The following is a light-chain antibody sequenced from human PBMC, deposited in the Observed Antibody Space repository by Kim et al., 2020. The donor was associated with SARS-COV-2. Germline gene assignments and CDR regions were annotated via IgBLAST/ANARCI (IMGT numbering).Light chain of an antibody. CDR2: AVS. Sequence: ASVGDRVTITCRASQGINNYLAWYQKKPGKVPKLLIYAVSALQSGVPSLFSGSGSGTDFALTISSLQPEDVATYFCQQYGIAPQTFGQGTKGDIK. V-gene: IGKV1-27*01. J-gene: IGKJ1*01. CDR3: QQYGIAPQT. CDR1: QGINNY.